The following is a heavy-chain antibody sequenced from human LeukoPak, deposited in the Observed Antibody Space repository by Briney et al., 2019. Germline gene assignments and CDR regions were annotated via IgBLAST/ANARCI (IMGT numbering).Heavy chain of an antibody. V-gene: IGHV4-34*01. Sequence: PSETLSLTCAVYGGSFSGYYWSWIRQPPGKGLEWIGEINHSGSTNYNPSLKSRVTISVDTSKNQFSLKLSSVTAADTAVYYCASRRIMITFWGVIVIPVNWFDRWGQGTLVTVSS. CDR3: ASRRIMITFWGVIVIPVNWFDR. CDR1: GGSFSGYY. CDR2: INHSGST. J-gene: IGHJ5*02. D-gene: IGHD3-16*02.